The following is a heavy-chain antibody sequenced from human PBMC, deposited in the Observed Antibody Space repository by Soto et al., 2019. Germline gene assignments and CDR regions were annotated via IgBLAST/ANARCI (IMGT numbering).Heavy chain of an antibody. CDR3: ASSGPRTDIYGMDV. V-gene: IGHV1-2*02. CDR2: IIPNSGST. CDR1: GCTFSSYA. Sequence: VSLKVSCKTPGCTFSSYAISWVRQTHGQGLEWMGWIIPNSGSTNYAQKFQGRVTMTRDTSMSTAYMELSRLRSDDTAVYYCASSGPRTDIYGMDVWGQGTTVTVSS. D-gene: IGHD1-1*01. J-gene: IGHJ6*02.